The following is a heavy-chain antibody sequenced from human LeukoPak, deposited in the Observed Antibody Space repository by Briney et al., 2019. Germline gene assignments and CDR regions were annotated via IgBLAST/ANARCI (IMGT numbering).Heavy chain of an antibody. V-gene: IGHV3-30-3*01. D-gene: IGHD2-2*01. CDR1: GFTFSSYA. CDR2: ISYDGSNK. J-gene: IGHJ4*02. Sequence: PGGSLRLSCAASGFTFSSYAMHWVRQAPGEGLEWVAVISYDGSNKYYADSVKGRFTISRDNSKNTLYLQMNSLRAEDTAVYYCARDRNRYCSSTSCWKYFDYWGQGTLVTVSS. CDR3: ARDRNRYCSSTSCWKYFDY.